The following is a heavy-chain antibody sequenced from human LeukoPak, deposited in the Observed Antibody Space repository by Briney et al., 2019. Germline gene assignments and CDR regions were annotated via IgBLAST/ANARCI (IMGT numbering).Heavy chain of an antibody. CDR3: ARVRNGYNDAYDI. CDR1: GYTFSNYD. Sequence: ASVKVSCKASGYTFSNYDIHWLRQAPGQGLEWMGIVNPSGDSTNYAQNFQGRVTMTGDTSTSTVYMELSSLRSEDTAVYYCARVRNGYNDAYDIWGQGTMVTVTS. CDR2: VNPSGDST. J-gene: IGHJ3*02. V-gene: IGHV1-46*01. D-gene: IGHD5-24*01.